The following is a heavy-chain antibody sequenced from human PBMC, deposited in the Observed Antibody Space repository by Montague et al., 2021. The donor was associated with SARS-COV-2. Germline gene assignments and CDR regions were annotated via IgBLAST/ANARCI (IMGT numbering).Heavy chain of an antibody. Sequence: QSGAEVKKPGESLRISCKGSGYSFTSYWISWVRQMPGKGLELMGRIDPGDSYTNYSPSFQGHVTISADKSISTAYLQWSSLKASDTATYYCARHVKRWLQSTHFDYWGQGTLVTVSS. D-gene: IGHD5-24*01. CDR2: IDPGDSYT. J-gene: IGHJ4*02. V-gene: IGHV5-10-1*01. CDR3: ARHVKRWLQSTHFDY. CDR1: GYSFTSYW.